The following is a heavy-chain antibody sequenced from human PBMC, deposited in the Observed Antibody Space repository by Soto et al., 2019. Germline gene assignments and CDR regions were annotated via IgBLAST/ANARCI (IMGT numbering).Heavy chain of an antibody. CDR1: GVSIHNSHSF. D-gene: IGHD2-21*01. CDR2: VYYSGGA. CDR3: GRVVEGATRHTDFDS. J-gene: IGHJ5*01. V-gene: IGHV4-39*01. Sequence: QVHLQESGPGLVKPSETLSLTCAVSGVSIHNSHSFWGWIRQPPGKGLEFIANVYYSGGAHYNPSFKSRVTISVDTATNQVSLRMNSVTAADTAVYFCGRVVEGATRHTDFDSWGQGTLVTVSS.